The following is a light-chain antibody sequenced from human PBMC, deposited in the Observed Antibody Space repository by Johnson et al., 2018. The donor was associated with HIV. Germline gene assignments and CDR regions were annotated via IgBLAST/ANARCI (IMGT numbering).Light chain of an antibody. CDR3: GTWDTSLTKGGV. J-gene: IGLJ1*01. V-gene: IGLV1-51*02. CDR1: SSTIGNNY. Sequence: QSVLTQSPSVSAAPGQKVTISCSGSSSTIGNNYVSWYQVLPGRAPKLLIYKNDKRPSGIPDRFSGSKSGTSATLGITGLQTGDEADYYCGTWDTSLTKGGVFGTGTKVTVL. CDR2: KND.